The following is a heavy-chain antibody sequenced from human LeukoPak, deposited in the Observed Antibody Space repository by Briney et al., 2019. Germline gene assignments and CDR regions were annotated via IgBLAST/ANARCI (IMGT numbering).Heavy chain of an antibody. D-gene: IGHD2-15*01. J-gene: IGHJ4*02. CDR3: ARLCGGGSCSSYFDY. CDR1: GDSISSGNW. Sequence: SETLSLTCAVSGDSISSGNWWSWVRQPPGKGLEWIGEIYHTGDTNYNPSLKSRVTISVDKSKNQFSLKLNSVTAADTAVYYCARLCGGGSCSSYFDYWGQGTLVTVSS. V-gene: IGHV4-4*02. CDR2: IYHTGDT.